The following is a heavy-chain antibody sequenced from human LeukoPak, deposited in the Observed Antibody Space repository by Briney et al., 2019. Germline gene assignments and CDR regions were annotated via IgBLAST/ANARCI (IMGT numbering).Heavy chain of an antibody. CDR1: GFTVSSNY. CDR3: ARSTFGEPLGY. J-gene: IGHJ4*02. CDR2: IYSGGST. Sequence: GGSLRLSCAASGFTVSSNYMSWVRQAPGKGLEGVSVIYSGGSTYYADSVKGRFTISRDNSKNTLYLQMNSLRAEDTAVYYCARSTFGEPLGYWGQGTLVTVSS. V-gene: IGHV3-53*01. D-gene: IGHD3-10*01.